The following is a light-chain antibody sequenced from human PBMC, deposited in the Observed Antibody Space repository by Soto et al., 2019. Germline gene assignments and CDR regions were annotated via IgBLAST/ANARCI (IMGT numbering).Light chain of an antibody. CDR2: GAS. Sequence: EIVLTQSPCTLSLSPGERATLSCRASQSVISSYLAWYQQKPGQAPRLLIYGASSRATGIPDRFSGTGSGTDFTLTISRLEPEDFAVYYCQQYDSSPKTFGQGTKVDI. V-gene: IGKV3-20*01. J-gene: IGKJ1*01. CDR1: QSVISSY. CDR3: QQYDSSPKT.